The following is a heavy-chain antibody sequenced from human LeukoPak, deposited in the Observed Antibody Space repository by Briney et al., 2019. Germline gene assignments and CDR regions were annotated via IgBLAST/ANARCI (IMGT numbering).Heavy chain of an antibody. Sequence: SETLSLTCTVSGGSISSYYWSWIRQPPGKGLEWIVYIYYSGIMNYNPSLRSRVTISVDTSKNQSSLKLSSVTTADTAVYYCARQSAYDLDYWGQGTLVTVSS. V-gene: IGHV4-59*08. CDR1: GGSISSYY. D-gene: IGHD5-12*01. CDR2: IYYSGIM. J-gene: IGHJ4*02. CDR3: ARQSAYDLDY.